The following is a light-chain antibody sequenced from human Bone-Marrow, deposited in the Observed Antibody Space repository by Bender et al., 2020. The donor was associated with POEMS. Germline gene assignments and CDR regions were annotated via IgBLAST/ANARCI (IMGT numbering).Light chain of an antibody. Sequence: QAVVTQEPSLTVSPGGTVTLTCGSSTGAVTSGHYPYWFQQKPGQAPRTLIYETNKKHSWTPARFSASLLGGKAALTLSGAQPEDEAEYYCLLFYSAARVVFGGGTKLTVL. V-gene: IGLV7-46*01. CDR3: LLFYSAARVV. CDR1: TGAVTSGHY. CDR2: ETN. J-gene: IGLJ3*02.